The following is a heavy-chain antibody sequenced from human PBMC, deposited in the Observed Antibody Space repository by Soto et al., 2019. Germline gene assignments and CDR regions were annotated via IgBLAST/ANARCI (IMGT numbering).Heavy chain of an antibody. CDR1: GGSFSGYY. D-gene: IGHD4-4*01. J-gene: IGHJ4*02. CDR2: INHSGST. V-gene: IGHV4-34*01. CDR3: ARDGGYSTLLDH. Sequence: LSLPCAVYGGSFSGYYWSWIRQPPGKGLEWIGEINHSGSTNYNPSLKSRVTISVDTSKNQFSLKLSSVTAADTAVYYCARDGGYSTLLDHWGQGTLVTVSS.